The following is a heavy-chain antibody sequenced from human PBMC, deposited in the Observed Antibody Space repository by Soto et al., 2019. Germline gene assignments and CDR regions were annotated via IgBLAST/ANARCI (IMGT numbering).Heavy chain of an antibody. V-gene: IGHV3-30*18. J-gene: IGHJ4*02. CDR2: ISYDGSNK. CDR1: GFTFSSYG. CDR3: AKDQGRGGYTYGYFSPYFDY. D-gene: IGHD5-18*01. Sequence: GGSLRLSCAASGFTFSSYGMHWVRQAPGKGLEWVAVISYDGSNKYYADSVKGRFTISRDNSKNTLYLQMNSLRAEDTAVYYCAKDQGRGGYTYGYFSPYFDYWGQGTLVTVST.